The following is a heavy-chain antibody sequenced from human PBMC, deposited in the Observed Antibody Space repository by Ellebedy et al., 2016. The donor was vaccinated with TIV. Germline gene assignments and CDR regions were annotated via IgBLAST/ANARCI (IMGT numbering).Heavy chain of an antibody. D-gene: IGHD1-14*01. V-gene: IGHV3-13*01. Sequence: GESLKISCAASGFSLSPFSAYWMHWVRQATGKGLEWVSAIGTAGDTYYPGSVKGRFTISRENAKNSLYLQMNSLRAEDTAVYYCARGLHNDYWGQGTLVTVSS. CDR2: IGTAGDT. CDR1: GFSLSPFSAYW. J-gene: IGHJ4*02. CDR3: ARGLHNDY.